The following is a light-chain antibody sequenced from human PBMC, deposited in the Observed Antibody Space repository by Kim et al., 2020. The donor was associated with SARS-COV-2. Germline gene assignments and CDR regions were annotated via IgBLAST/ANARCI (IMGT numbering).Light chain of an antibody. CDR3: QGWDSIRHHYV. J-gene: IGLJ1*01. V-gene: IGLV3-21*04. CDR2: SDS. CDR1: SIVRRS. Sequence: SYELTQPPSVSVAPGQTARIACGGDSIVRRSVHWYQQNPGQAPLLVIHSDSDRPSWISARLSGSCSGNTATLTITRVEAGDEADYYCQGWDSIRHHYVFGSGTKVNLL.